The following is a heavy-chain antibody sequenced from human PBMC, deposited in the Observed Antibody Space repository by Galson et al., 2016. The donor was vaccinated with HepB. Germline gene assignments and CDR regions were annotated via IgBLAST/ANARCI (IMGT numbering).Heavy chain of an antibody. CDR3: ASWWQTPASYFDY. D-gene: IGHD2-8*02. Sequence: GFTFSSDWMSWVRQAPGKGLEWVANIKQDGSEKYYVDSVKGRFTISRDNAKNSLYLQMNSLRAEDTAVYYCASWWQTPASYFDYWGQGTLVTVSS. CDR2: IKQDGSEK. V-gene: IGHV3-7*01. J-gene: IGHJ4*02. CDR1: GFTFSSDW.